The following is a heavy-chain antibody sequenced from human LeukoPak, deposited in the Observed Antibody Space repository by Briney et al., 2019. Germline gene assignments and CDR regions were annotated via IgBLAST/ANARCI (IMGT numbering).Heavy chain of an antibody. CDR2: IYPGDSDT. J-gene: IGHJ4*02. V-gene: IGHV5-51*01. CDR1: GSSFTSYW. CDR3: ARLGSGYDLSYFDY. Sequence: GASLQISCKGSGSSFTSYWIGWVRQLPGKGLEWMGIIYPGDSDTRYSPSFQGQVTISADKSISTAYLQWSSLKASDTAMYYCARLGSGYDLSYFDYWGQGTLVTVSS. D-gene: IGHD5-12*01.